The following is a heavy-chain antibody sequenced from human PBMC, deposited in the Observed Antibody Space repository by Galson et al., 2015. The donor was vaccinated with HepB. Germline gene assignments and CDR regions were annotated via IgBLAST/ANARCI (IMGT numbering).Heavy chain of an antibody. CDR1: GFTFRTYG. CDR2: ISYDGSTR. V-gene: IGHV3-30*18. J-gene: IGHJ4*02. D-gene: IGHD3-9*01. Sequence: SLRLSCAASGFTFRTYGMHWVRQAPGKGLEWVAVISYDGSTRYYADSVKGRFTISRENSMNTLYLQMNSLRVEDTAVYYCAKGESIYDVLTGVDCWGQGTLVTVSS. CDR3: AKGESIYDVLTGVDC.